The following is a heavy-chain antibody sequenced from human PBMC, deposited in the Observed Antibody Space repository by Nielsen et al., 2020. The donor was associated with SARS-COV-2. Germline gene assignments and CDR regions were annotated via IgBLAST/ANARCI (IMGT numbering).Heavy chain of an antibody. V-gene: IGHV1-3*04. CDR1: GYIFTSYA. D-gene: IGHD3-10*01. CDR3: ARDLGTNYYGSGSVAGY. CDR2: INTGNGNT. Sequence: ASVKVSCKASGYIFTSYAMQWVRQAPGQSLEWMGWINTGNGNTRYSQKLQGRVTMTTDTSTSTAYMELRSLRSDDTAVYYCARDLGTNYYGSGSVAGYWGQGTLVTVSS. J-gene: IGHJ4*02.